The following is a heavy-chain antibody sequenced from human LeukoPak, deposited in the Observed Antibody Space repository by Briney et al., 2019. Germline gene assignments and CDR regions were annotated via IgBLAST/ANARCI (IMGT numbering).Heavy chain of an antibody. J-gene: IGHJ4*02. CDR3: ASAGHDGIGYKVC. V-gene: IGHV4-4*02. CDR1: GGSISNSNW. CDR2: IYHSGSA. D-gene: IGHD3-22*01. Sequence: SGTLSLTCAVSGGSISNSNWWSWVRQPPGKGLGMIGEIYHSGSANYNPSLKSRVTISVDKSKNQFSLRLSSVTAADTAVYYCASAGHDGIGYKVCWGQGTLVTVSS.